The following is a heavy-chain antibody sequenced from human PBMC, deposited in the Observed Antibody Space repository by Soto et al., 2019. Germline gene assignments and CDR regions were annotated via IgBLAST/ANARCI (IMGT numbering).Heavy chain of an antibody. J-gene: IGHJ3*02. CDR3: ARHVSGGWNYDDAFDI. V-gene: IGHV4-39*01. Sequence: SETLSLTCTVSGGSISSSSYYWGWIRQPPGKGLEWIGSIYYSGSTYYNPSLKSRVTISVDTSKNQFSLKLSSVTAADTAVYYCARHVSGGWNYDDAFDIWGQGTMVTVSS. D-gene: IGHD1-7*01. CDR2: IYYSGST. CDR1: GGSISSSSYY.